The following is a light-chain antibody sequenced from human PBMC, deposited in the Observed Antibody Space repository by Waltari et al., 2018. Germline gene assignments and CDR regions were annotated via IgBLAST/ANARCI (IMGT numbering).Light chain of an antibody. J-gene: IGKJ5*01. CDR3: QQYDNWLLEVT. V-gene: IGKV3-15*01. CDR1: QSVSSN. CDR2: GAS. Sequence: EIVMTQSPATLSVSPGERATLSCRASQSVSSNLAWYQQKPGQAPRLLLYGASTRATGIPARFSGNESGTEVTRTISSLQSDDFAVYSWQQYDNWLLEVTFGQGTRLEIK.